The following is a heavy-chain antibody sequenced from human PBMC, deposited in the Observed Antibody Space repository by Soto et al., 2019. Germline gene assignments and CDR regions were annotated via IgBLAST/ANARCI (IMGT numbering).Heavy chain of an antibody. CDR3: ARVHSYDYVWGSYRYRYYFDY. CDR2: IYYSGST. CDR1: GGSISSYY. D-gene: IGHD3-16*02. J-gene: IGHJ4*02. Sequence: SETLSLTCTVSGGSISSYYWSWIRQPPGKGLEWIGYIYYSGSTNYNPSLKSRVTISVDTSKNQFSLKLSSVTAADTAVYYCARVHSYDYVWGSYRYRYYFDYWGQGTLVTVSS. V-gene: IGHV4-59*01.